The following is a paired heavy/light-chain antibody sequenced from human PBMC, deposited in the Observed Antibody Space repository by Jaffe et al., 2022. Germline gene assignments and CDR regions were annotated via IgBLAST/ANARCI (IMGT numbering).Light chain of an antibody. CDR2: ANT. Sequence: QSVLTQPPSVSGAPGQRVTISCTGSSSNIGADYDVHWYQQLPGTAPKLLIYANTDRPSGVPDRFSGSKSGTSASLAITGLQAEDAADYYCQSYDNSLSAYVFGTGTKVTVL. CDR3: QSYDNSLSAYV. J-gene: IGLJ1*01. V-gene: IGLV1-40*01. CDR1: SSNIGADYD.
Heavy chain of an antibody. J-gene: IGHJ3*02. Sequence: EVQLVESGGGLVQPGGSLRLSCAASGFTVNDNYMSWVRQAPGKGLEWVSVIYSGGSTFYADSVKGRFTISRDNSKNTLYLQMSSLRADDTAVYYCARMILAVKYAFDIWGQGTTATVSS. CDR1: GFTVNDNY. CDR2: IYSGGST. CDR3: ARMILAVKYAFDI. D-gene: IGHD3-22*01. V-gene: IGHV3-66*02.